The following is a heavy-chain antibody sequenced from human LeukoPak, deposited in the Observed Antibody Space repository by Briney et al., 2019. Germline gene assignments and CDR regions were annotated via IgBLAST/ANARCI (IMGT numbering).Heavy chain of an antibody. Sequence: SETLSLTCTVSGGSISSYYWSWIRQPPGKGLEWIGYIYYSGSTYYNPSLKSRVTISVDTSKNQFSLKLSSVTAADTAVYYCASRSAAAGIFDYWGQGTLVTVSS. CDR3: ASRSAAAGIFDY. J-gene: IGHJ4*02. D-gene: IGHD6-13*01. V-gene: IGHV4-59*04. CDR2: IYYSGST. CDR1: GGSISSYY.